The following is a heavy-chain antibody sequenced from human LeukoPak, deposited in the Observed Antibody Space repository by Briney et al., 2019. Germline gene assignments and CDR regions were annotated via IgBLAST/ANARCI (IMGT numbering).Heavy chain of an antibody. Sequence: SVKVSCKASGGTFSSYAISWVRQAPGQGLEWMGGIIPIFGTANYAQKFQGRVTITADESTSTAYMELSSLRSEDTAVYYCASYQHYDILTGYYPFDYWGQGTLVTVSS. CDR3: ASYQHYDILTGYYPFDY. J-gene: IGHJ4*02. D-gene: IGHD3-9*01. CDR1: GGTFSSYA. V-gene: IGHV1-69*13. CDR2: IIPIFGTA.